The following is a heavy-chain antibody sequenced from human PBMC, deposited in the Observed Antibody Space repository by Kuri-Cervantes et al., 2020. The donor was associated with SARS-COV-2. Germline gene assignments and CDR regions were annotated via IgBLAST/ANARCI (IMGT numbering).Heavy chain of an antibody. J-gene: IGHJ4*02. V-gene: IGHV4-39*01. Sequence: GSLRLSCSVSGGSISSSGHYWGWVRRPPGKGLEWIGSIYFSGSTYYTPSLKSRVTISVDTSKNQFSLKLTSVTATDTAVYYCGRQASDWHIDYWGQGTLVTVSS. D-gene: IGHD3-9*01. CDR2: IYFSGST. CDR3: GRQASDWHIDY. CDR1: GGSISSSGHY.